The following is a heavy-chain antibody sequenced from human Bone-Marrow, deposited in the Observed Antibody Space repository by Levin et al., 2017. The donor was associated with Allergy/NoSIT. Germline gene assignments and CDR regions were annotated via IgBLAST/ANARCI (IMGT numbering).Heavy chain of an antibody. CDR3: ARENLAYGAYVLDEFDF. V-gene: IGHV1-18*01. Sequence: VASVKVSCRASGYVFSDYGITWVRQAPGQGFEWMGWISGDTAKTKTSQKVQGRITMTTDTSKSTAYMELRSLRSDETAVYYCARENLAYGAYVLDEFDFWGQGTMVTVSS. CDR1: GYVFSDYG. J-gene: IGHJ3*01. CDR2: ISGDTAKT. D-gene: IGHD4-17*01.